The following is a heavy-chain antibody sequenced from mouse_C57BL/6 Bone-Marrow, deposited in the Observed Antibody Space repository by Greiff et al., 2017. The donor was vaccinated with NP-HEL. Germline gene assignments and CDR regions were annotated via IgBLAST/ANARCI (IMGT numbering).Heavy chain of an antibody. CDR3: ARGIYDGYYFDY. CDR2: ISYDGSN. V-gene: IGHV3-6*01. Sequence: EVKLVESGPGLVKPSQSLSLTCSVTGYSITSGYYWNWIRQFPGNKLEWMGYISYDGSNNYNPSLKNRISITRDTSKNQFFLKLNSVTTEDTATYYCARGIYDGYYFDYWGQGTTLTVSS. D-gene: IGHD2-3*01. CDR1: GYSITSGYY. J-gene: IGHJ2*01.